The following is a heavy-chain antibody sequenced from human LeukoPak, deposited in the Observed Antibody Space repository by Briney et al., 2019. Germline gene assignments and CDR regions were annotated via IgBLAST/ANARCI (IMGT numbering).Heavy chain of an antibody. Sequence: SETLSLTCTVSGGSISSGGYYWSWIRQHPGKGLEWIGYIYYSGSTYYNPSLKSRVTISVDTSKNQFSLKLSSVTAADTAVYYCARVSPYGYYFDYWGQGTLVTVSS. D-gene: IGHD3-10*01. V-gene: IGHV4-31*03. CDR2: IYYSGST. CDR1: GGSISSGGYY. CDR3: ARVSPYGYYFDY. J-gene: IGHJ4*02.